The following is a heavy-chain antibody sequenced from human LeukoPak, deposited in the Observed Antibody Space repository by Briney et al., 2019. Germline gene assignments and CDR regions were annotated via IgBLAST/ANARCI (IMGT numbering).Heavy chain of an antibody. Sequence: SETLSLTCTVSGGSISSSSYYWGWIRQPPGKGLEWIGSIYYSGSTYYNPSLKSRVTISVDTSKNQFSLKLSSVTAADTAVYYCARGSSGLEKFDPWGQGTLVTVSS. CDR3: ARGSSGLEKFDP. D-gene: IGHD3-22*01. CDR2: IYYSGST. CDR1: GGSISSSSYY. J-gene: IGHJ5*02. V-gene: IGHV4-39*01.